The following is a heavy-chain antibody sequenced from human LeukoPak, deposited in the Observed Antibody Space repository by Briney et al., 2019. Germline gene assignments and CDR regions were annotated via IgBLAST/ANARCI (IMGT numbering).Heavy chain of an antibody. Sequence: ASVKVSCKASGYTFTGYYMHWVRQAPGQGFEWMGIFNPTYSIPIYAPTFEGRVTMTSDMSTSTFYMDLSTLRSEDTAVYFCAKDPRNILTGDFDDFDIWGQGTVVIVSS. CDR3: AKDPRNILTGDFDDFDI. V-gene: IGHV1-46*01. CDR2: FNPTYSIP. D-gene: IGHD3-9*01. J-gene: IGHJ3*02. CDR1: GYTFTGYY.